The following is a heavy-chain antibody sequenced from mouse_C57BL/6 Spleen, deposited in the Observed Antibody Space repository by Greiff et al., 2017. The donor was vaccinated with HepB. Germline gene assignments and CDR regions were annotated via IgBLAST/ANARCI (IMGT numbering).Heavy chain of an antibody. Sequence: QVQLQQSGPELVKPGASVKISCKASGYTFTDYYINWVKQRPGQGLEWIGWIYPGSGNTKYNEKFKGKATLTVDTSSSTAYMQLSRLTSEDSAVYFCARSRPNYGYDNYFDYWGQGTTLTVSS. CDR1: GYTFTDYY. V-gene: IGHV1-84*01. CDR2: IYPGSGNT. CDR3: ARSRPNYGYDNYFDY. J-gene: IGHJ2*01. D-gene: IGHD2-2*01.